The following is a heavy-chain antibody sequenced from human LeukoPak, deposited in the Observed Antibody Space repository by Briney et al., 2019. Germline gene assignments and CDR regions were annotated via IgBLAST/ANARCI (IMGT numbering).Heavy chain of an antibody. V-gene: IGHV4-38-2*02. CDR2: IYHSGST. CDR1: GYSISSGYY. Sequence: SETLSLTCTVAGYSISSGYYWGWIRQPPGKGLEWIGSIYHSGSTYYNPSLKSRLTISADTSKNQFSLRLSSVTAADTAVYYCARSEYSYGADAFDIWGQGTMVTVSS. D-gene: IGHD5-18*01. J-gene: IGHJ3*02. CDR3: ARSEYSYGADAFDI.